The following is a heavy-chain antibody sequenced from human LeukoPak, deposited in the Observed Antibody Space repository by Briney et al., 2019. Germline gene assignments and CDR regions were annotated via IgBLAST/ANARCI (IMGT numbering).Heavy chain of an antibody. J-gene: IGHJ4*02. CDR1: GYSFTSYW. V-gene: IGHV5-51*01. CDR2: IYPGDSDT. CDR3: ATSISYYGSGSYPLPDY. Sequence: GESLKISCKGSGYSFTSYWIGWVRQMPGKGLEWMGIIYPGDSDTRYSPSFQGQVTISADKSISTAYLQWSSLKASDTAMYYCATSISYYGSGSYPLPDYWGQGTLVTVSS. D-gene: IGHD3-10*01.